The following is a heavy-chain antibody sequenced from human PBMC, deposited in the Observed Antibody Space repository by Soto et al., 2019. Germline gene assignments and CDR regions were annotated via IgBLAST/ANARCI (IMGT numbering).Heavy chain of an antibody. CDR2: INHSGST. V-gene: IGHV4-34*01. Sequence: SETLSLTAAVYVGSFSGYYWSWMRQPPGKGLEWIGEINHSGSTNYNPSLKSRVTISVDTSKNQFSLKLSSVTAADTAVYYCARVSIAAAGTAFYYGMDVWGQGTTVTVSS. J-gene: IGHJ6*02. D-gene: IGHD6-13*01. CDR1: VGSFSGYY. CDR3: ARVSIAAAGTAFYYGMDV.